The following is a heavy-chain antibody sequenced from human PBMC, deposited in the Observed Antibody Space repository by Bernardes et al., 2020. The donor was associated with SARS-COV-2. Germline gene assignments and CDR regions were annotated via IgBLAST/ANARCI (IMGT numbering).Heavy chain of an antibody. Sequence: GGSLRLSCAASGFSFSTSWMHWVRQAPGKGLVWVAQITTDGSSVSYADSVKGLFTISGDNAKNAVFLQMNSLRADDTDVYYCGRKLGGDTNGYLGNWGQGTLVTISS. J-gene: IGHJ4*02. CDR1: GFSFSTSW. CDR2: ITTDGSSV. CDR3: GRKLGGDTNGYLGN. V-gene: IGHV3-74*01. D-gene: IGHD2-2*03.